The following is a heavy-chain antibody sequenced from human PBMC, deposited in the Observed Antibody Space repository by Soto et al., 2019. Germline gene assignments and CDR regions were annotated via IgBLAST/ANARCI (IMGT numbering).Heavy chain of an antibody. Sequence: EVQLVESGGDLVQPGGSLRLSCAASGFTFSSYWMSWVRQAPGKGLEWVANIKQDGSEKYYVDSVKGRFTISRDNAKNSLYLQMNSLRAEDTAVYYCARARMGYSYGPGDQRKYYFDYWGQGTLVTVSS. V-gene: IGHV3-7*03. CDR3: ARARMGYSYGPGDQRKYYFDY. CDR1: GFTFSSYW. CDR2: IKQDGSEK. J-gene: IGHJ4*02. D-gene: IGHD5-18*01.